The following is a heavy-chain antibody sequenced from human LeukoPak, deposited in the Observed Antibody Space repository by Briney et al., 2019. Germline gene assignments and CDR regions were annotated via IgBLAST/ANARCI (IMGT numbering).Heavy chain of an antibody. J-gene: IGHJ4*02. D-gene: IGHD4-17*01. CDR3: AKSRVAITVTTPDY. CDR2: ISDDGSSK. V-gene: IGHV3-30*18. Sequence: GRSLRLSCVASGFTFSSSGMHWVRQAPGKGLEWVAAISDDGSSKYYVDSLKGRFTISRDNSKNTLYLQMNSLRAEDTAVYYCAKSRVAITVTTPDYRGQGTLVTVSS. CDR1: GFTFSSSG.